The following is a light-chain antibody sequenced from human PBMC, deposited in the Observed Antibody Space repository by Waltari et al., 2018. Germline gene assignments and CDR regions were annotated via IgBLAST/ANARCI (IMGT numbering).Light chain of an antibody. CDR3: QQLNSYPYST. V-gene: IGKV1-9*01. J-gene: IGKJ3*01. Sequence: DIQLTQSPSFLSASVGDRVTITCRASQGISSYLAWYQQKPGKAPKLLIYAASTLQSGVPSGFSGSGSGTEFTLTISSLQPEDFATYYCQQLNSYPYSTFGPGTKVNIK. CDR2: AAS. CDR1: QGISSY.